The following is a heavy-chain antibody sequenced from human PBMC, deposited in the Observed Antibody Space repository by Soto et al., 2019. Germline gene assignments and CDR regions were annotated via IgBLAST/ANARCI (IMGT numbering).Heavy chain of an antibody. CDR3: ARDSGYDLTQPGMDV. Sequence: GGSLRLSCAASGFTFNDYDMHWVRQATGKGLEWVAVIGAAGDTHYPGSVKGRFTISRENGKNSVYLQMNSLRAGDTAIYYCARDSGYDLTQPGMDVWGQGTTVTVSS. D-gene: IGHD5-12*01. V-gene: IGHV3-13*01. CDR1: GFTFNDYD. J-gene: IGHJ6*02. CDR2: IGAAGDT.